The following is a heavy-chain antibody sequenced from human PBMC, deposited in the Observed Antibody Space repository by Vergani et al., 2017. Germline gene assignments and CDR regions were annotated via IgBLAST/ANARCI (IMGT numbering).Heavy chain of an antibody. J-gene: IGHJ4*02. CDR2: ISPDGFST. D-gene: IGHD3-9*01. CDR1: GYTFTAYY. V-gene: IGHV1-46*03. Sequence: QVQLVQSGAEVGKPGASVKISCKASGYTFTAYYIHWVRQAPEQGLEWVGVISPDGFSTFYAQKFQGRVTITRDTSTSTVYVEVTSLRSDGTAVYYCAREPPLTGFFDYWGQGTLVTVSS. CDR3: AREPPLTGFFDY.